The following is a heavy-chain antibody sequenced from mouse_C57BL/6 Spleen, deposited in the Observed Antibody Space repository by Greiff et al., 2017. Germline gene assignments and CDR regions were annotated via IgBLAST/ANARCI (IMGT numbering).Heavy chain of an antibody. CDR2: IYPSDSET. Sequence: VQLQQSGAELVRPGSSVKLSCKASGYTFTSYWMDWVKQRPGQGLEWIGNIYPSDSETHYNQKFKDKATLTVDKSSSTAYMQLSSLTSEDSAVYYCARGSSATRAWFAYWGQGTLVTVSA. CDR1: GYTFTSYW. CDR3: ARGSSATRAWFAY. V-gene: IGHV1-61*01. D-gene: IGHD6-1*01. J-gene: IGHJ3*01.